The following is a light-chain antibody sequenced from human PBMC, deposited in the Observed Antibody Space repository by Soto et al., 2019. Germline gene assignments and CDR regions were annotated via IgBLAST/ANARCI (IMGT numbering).Light chain of an antibody. J-gene: IGKJ1*01. CDR3: QQYNDYSWT. CDR1: QSISAW. V-gene: IGKV1-5*03. Sequence: DIQMTQSPSTLSASVGDRVSINCRASQSISAWLAWYQQKPGKAPRLLIYKASTLEIWVPSRFSGSGSGTEFTLTISSLQPDDVATYYCQQYNDYSWTFGQGTKVEIK. CDR2: KAS.